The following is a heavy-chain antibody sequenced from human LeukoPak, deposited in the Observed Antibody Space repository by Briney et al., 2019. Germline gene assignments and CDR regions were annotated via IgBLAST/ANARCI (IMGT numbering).Heavy chain of an antibody. CDR3: ARAAKRGSGSYSSYYYGMDV. Sequence: SVKVSCKASGGTFSSYAISWVRQAPGRGLEWMGRIIPILGIANYAQKFQGRVTITADKSTSTAYMELSSLRSEDTAVYYCARAAKRGSGSYSSYYYGMDVWGQGTTVTVSS. D-gene: IGHD3-10*01. CDR1: GGTFSSYA. CDR2: IIPILGIA. V-gene: IGHV1-69*04. J-gene: IGHJ6*02.